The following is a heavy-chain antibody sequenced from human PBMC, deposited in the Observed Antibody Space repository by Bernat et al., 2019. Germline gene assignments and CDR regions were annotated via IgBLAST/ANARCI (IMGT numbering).Heavy chain of an antibody. CDR2: ISYDGSNK. V-gene: IGHV3-30*18. D-gene: IGHD3-3*01. CDR1: GFTFSSYG. Sequence: QVQLVESGGGVVQPGRSLRLSCAASGFTFSSYGMHWVRQAPGKGLEWVAVISYDGSNKYYADSVKGRFTISRDNSKNTLYLQINSLRAEDTAVYYCAKVGGLRFLEWFSMDVWGQGTTVTVSS. CDR3: AKVGGLRFLEWFSMDV. J-gene: IGHJ6*02.